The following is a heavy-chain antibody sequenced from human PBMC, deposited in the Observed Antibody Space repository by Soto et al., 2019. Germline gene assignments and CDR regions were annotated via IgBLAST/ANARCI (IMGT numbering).Heavy chain of an antibody. V-gene: IGHV3-30-3*01. Sequence: PGGSLRLSCAASGFTFSGYAMHWVRQAPGKGLEWVAAISYDGSDKYYADSVKGRFTISGDNSKNTLYLQMNSLRAEDTDVYFCVRGSYEYMDVWGIGTTVTVS. CDR1: GFTFSGYA. CDR2: ISYDGSDK. CDR3: VRGSYEYMDV. J-gene: IGHJ6*03.